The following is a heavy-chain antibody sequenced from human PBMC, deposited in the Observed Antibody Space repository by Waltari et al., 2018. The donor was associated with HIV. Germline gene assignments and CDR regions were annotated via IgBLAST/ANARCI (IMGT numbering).Heavy chain of an antibody. CDR3: ARGTAYCSSTSCYLPYGMDV. CDR1: GGSISSYY. Sequence: QVQLQESGPGLVKPSETLSLTCTVSGGSISSYYWSWIRQPPGQGLEWIGRSYYSGSTNYNPSLRSRDTISVDTSKNQFSLKLSSVTAADTAVDYCARGTAYCSSTSCYLPYGMDVWGQGTTVTVSS. J-gene: IGHJ6*02. D-gene: IGHD2-2*01. V-gene: IGHV4-59*01. CDR2: SYYSGST.